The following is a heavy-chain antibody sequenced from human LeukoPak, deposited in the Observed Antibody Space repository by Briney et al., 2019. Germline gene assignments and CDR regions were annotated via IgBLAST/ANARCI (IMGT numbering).Heavy chain of an antibody. CDR2: IIPILGIA. Sequence: GASVKVSCKASGGTFSSYAISWVRQAPGQGLEWMGRIIPILGIANYAQKFQGRVTITADKSTSTAYMELSSLRSEDTAVYYCARVPRDEGEREEYYYYYYGMDVWGQGTTVTVSS. V-gene: IGHV1-69*04. CDR3: ARVPRDEGEREEYYYYYYGMDV. CDR1: GGTFSSYA. J-gene: IGHJ6*02. D-gene: IGHD5-24*01.